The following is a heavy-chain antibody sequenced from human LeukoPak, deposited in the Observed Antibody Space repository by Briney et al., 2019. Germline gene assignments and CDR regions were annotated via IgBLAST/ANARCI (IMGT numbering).Heavy chain of an antibody. Sequence: SETLSLTCAVYGGSFSGYYWSWIRQPPGKGLEWSGYIYYSGSTNYNPSLKSRVTMSVDTSKNQFSLKLSSVTAADTAVYYCASTSTRRNYGSGTYYYYYYMDVWGKGTTVTISS. V-gene: IGHV4-34*11. J-gene: IGHJ6*03. CDR3: ASTSTRRNYGSGTYYYYYYMDV. CDR1: GGSFSGYY. CDR2: IYYSGST. D-gene: IGHD3-10*01.